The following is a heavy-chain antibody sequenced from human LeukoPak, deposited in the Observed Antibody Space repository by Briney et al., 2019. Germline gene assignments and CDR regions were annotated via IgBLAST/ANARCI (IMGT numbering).Heavy chain of an antibody. V-gene: IGHV3-48*03. Sequence: GGSLRLSCAASGFTFSSYEMNWVRQAPGKGLEWVSYISSSGSTIYYADSVKGRFTISRDNAKNSLYLHMNSLRAEDTAVYYCAGLGIAMIGGVWGKGTTVTISS. CDR3: AGLGIAMIGGV. J-gene: IGHJ6*04. CDR1: GFTFSSYE. CDR2: ISSSGSTI. D-gene: IGHD3-10*02.